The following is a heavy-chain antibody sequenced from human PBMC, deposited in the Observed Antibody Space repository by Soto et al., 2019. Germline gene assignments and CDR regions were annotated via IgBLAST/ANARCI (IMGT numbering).Heavy chain of an antibody. D-gene: IGHD5-18*01. CDR2: IYYSGST. CDR3: ARAYSYGLFDS. V-gene: IGHV4-39*07. Sequence: PTETLSLTCTVTGDSISSRSYYWGWIRQPPGKGLEWIGSIYYSGSTNYNPSLKSRVTVSLDKSKNHFSLKLSSVTAADTAVYYCARAYSYGLFDSWGQGTLVTVSS. CDR1: GDSISSRSYY. J-gene: IGHJ4*02.